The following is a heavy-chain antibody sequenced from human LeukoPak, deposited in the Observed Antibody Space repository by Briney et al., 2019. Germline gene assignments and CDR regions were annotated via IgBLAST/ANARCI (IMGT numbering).Heavy chain of an antibody. CDR1: GFTFSSYA. CDR2: ISGSGDST. D-gene: IGHD5-12*01. Sequence: GGSLRLSCEASGFTFSSYAMSWVRQAPGKGLEWVSVISGSGDSTYYADSVAGRCTISRDNSKDALYLQMNSLRAEDTAVYYCARVGYSGYDYDYWGQGTLVTVSS. CDR3: ARVGYSGYDYDY. V-gene: IGHV3-23*01. J-gene: IGHJ4*02.